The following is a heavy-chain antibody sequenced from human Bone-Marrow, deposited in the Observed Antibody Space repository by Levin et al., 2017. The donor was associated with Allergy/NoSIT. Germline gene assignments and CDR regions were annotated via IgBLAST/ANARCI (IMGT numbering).Heavy chain of an antibody. V-gene: IGHV3-33*01. CDR2: IWYDGSNK. CDR3: AGYSSGWYESYYGMDV. D-gene: IGHD6-19*01. Sequence: GGSLRLSCAASGFTFSSYGMHWVRQAPGKGLEWVAVIWYDGSNKYYADSVKGRFTISRDNSKNTLYLQMNSLRAEDTAVYYCAGYSSGWYESYYGMDVWGQGTTVTVSS. CDR1: GFTFSSYG. J-gene: IGHJ6*02.